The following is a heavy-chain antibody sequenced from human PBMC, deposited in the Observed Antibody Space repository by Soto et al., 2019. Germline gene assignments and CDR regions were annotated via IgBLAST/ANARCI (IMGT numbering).Heavy chain of an antibody. Sequence: EVQLVESGGGLVKPGGSLRLSCAASGFTFSSYSMNWVRQAPGKRLEWVSSISSSSSYIYYADSVKGRFTISRDNAKNSLYLQMNSLRAEDTAVYYCARDDRGDYSDYWGQGTLVTVSS. CDR2: ISSSSSYI. V-gene: IGHV3-21*01. J-gene: IGHJ4*02. CDR1: GFTFSSYS. D-gene: IGHD3-10*01. CDR3: ARDDRGDYSDY.